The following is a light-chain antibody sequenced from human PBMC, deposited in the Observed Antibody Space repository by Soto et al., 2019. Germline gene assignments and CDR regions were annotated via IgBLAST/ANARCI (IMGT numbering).Light chain of an antibody. CDR2: NVS. J-gene: IGLJ2*01. CDR1: SSDLGDYNF. Sequence: QSVLIQPASVSGSPGQSITVSCIGTSSDLGDYNFVSWYQQHPGKAPKLVMFNVSNRPSGISTRFSGSKSGNTASLTISGLQAEDEADYYCTSYTTTNSHVLFGGGTKLTVL. CDR3: TSYTTTNSHVL. V-gene: IGLV2-14*03.